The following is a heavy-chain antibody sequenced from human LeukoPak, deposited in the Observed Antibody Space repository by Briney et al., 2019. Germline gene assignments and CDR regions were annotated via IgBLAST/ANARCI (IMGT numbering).Heavy chain of an antibody. D-gene: IGHD6-13*01. CDR1: GYTLTELS. V-gene: IGHV1-24*01. CDR2: FDPEDGET. CDR3: ATDSVAAAGRQYYYYMDV. J-gene: IGHJ6*03. Sequence: ASVKVSCKVSGYTLTELSMHWVRQAPGTGLEWMGGFDPEDGETIYAQKFQGRVTMTEDTSTDTAYMELSSLRSEDTAVYYCATDSVAAAGRQYYYYMDVWGKGTTVTVSS.